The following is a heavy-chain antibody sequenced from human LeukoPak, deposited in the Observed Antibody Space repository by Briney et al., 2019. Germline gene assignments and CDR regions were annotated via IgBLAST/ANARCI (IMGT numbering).Heavy chain of an antibody. CDR2: ITSSGGTT. V-gene: IGHV3-23*01. CDR1: GFTFNNYV. Sequence: GESLRLSCAAPGFTFNNYVMSWVRQAPGKGLEWVSTITSSGGTTYYADSVQGRFTISRDNSKNTLYLQMNSLRAEDTARYYCANDLLGHFQRDLWGQGTLVTVSS. J-gene: IGHJ5*02. CDR3: ANDLLGHFQRDL. D-gene: IGHD1-26*01.